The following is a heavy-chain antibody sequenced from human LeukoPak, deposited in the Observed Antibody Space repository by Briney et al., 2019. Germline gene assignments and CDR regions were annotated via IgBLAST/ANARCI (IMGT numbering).Heavy chain of an antibody. Sequence: GGSLRLSCAASGFTFDDYAMHWVRQAPGKGLEWVSGISWNSGSIGYADSVKGRFTISRDNAKNSLYLRMNSLRAEDMALYYCAKGYYDFWSGYSAFDYWGQGTLVTVSS. D-gene: IGHD3-3*01. CDR2: ISWNSGSI. CDR1: GFTFDDYA. J-gene: IGHJ4*02. V-gene: IGHV3-9*03. CDR3: AKGYYDFWSGYSAFDY.